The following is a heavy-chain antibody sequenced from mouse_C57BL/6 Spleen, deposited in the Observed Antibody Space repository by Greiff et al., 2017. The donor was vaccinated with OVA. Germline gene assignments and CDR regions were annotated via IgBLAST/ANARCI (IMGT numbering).Heavy chain of an antibody. D-gene: IGHD4-1*01. CDR2: ISYDGSN. CDR3: ARVSGNWGYFDV. V-gene: IGHV3-6*01. CDR1: GYSITSGYY. Sequence: DVQLQESGPGLVKPSQSLSLTCSVTGYSITSGYYWNWIRQFPGNKLEWMGYISYDGSNNYNPSLKNRISITRDTSKNQFFLKLNSVTTEDTATYYCARVSGNWGYFDVWGTGTTVTVSS. J-gene: IGHJ1*03.